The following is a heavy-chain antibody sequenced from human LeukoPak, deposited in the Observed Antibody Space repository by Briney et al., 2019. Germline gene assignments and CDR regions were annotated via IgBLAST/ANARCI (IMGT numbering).Heavy chain of an antibody. CDR2: IKSKTDNGTI. V-gene: IGHV3-15*01. D-gene: IGHD3-10*01. CDR1: GFTFNNAW. Sequence: GGSLRLSCAASGFTFNNAWMSWVRQAPGKGLDWVGRIKSKTDNGTIDYAAPVKGRFTISRDDSKNTLYLQMNSLKTEDTAVYYCTTGTWFGDDYWGQGTLVTVSS. J-gene: IGHJ4*02. CDR3: TTGTWFGDDY.